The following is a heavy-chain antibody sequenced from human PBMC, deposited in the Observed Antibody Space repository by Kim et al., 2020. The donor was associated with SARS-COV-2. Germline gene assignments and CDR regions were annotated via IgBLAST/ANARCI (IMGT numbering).Heavy chain of an antibody. J-gene: IGHJ5*02. CDR1: GYIFTSYG. D-gene: IGHD2-8*01. Sequence: ASVKVSCKTSGYIFTSYGISWVRQAPGQGLEWMGWISGYNGDRKFAQKFQGRVTVTTDTSTSTAYMELRSLRSDDTAVYFCVRDPKTVYGESHLQRNWLDPWGQGTLVTVSS. V-gene: IGHV1-18*04. CDR3: VRDPKTVYGESHLQRNWLDP. CDR2: ISGYNGDR.